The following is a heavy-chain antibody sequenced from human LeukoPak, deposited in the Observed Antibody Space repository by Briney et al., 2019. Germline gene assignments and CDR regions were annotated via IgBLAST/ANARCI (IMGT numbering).Heavy chain of an antibody. J-gene: IGHJ4*02. V-gene: IGHV3-9*01. D-gene: IGHD2-2*01. CDR2: ISWNSGSI. CDR3: AKTPVYCSSTSCYYFDY. Sequence: GGSLRLSCAASGFTFDDYAMHWVRQAPGKGLEWVSGISWNSGSIGYADSVKGRFTISRDNAKNSLYLQMNSLRAEDTAVYYCAKTPVYCSSTSCYYFDYWGQGTLVTVSS. CDR1: GFTFDDYA.